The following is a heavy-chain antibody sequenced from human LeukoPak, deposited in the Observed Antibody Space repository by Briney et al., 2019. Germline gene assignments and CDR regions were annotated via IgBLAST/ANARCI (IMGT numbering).Heavy chain of an antibody. V-gene: IGHV3-21*01. J-gene: IGHJ4*02. CDR3: ARARREVWSPDF. CDR1: GFTFSDYS. Sequence: TGGSLRLSCAASGFTFSDYSMSWVRQPPGKGLEWVSSINSSSSYIYYADSVKGRFTISRDNAKNSLYLQMSSLRAEDTAVYYCARARREVWSPDFWGQGTLVTVSS. CDR2: INSSSSYI. D-gene: IGHD2-8*02.